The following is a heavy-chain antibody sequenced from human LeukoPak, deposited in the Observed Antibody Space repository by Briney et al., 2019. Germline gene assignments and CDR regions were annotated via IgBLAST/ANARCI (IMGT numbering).Heavy chain of an antibody. Sequence: GGSLRLSCAASGFTFSSYAMSWVRQAPGKGLEWASAISGSGGSTYYADSVKGRFTISRDNSKNTLYLQMNSLRAEDTAVYYCAKQGTMVRGAIAWFDPWGQGTLVTVSS. CDR3: AKQGTMVRGAIAWFDP. CDR1: GFTFSSYA. J-gene: IGHJ5*02. CDR2: ISGSGGST. V-gene: IGHV3-23*01. D-gene: IGHD3-10*01.